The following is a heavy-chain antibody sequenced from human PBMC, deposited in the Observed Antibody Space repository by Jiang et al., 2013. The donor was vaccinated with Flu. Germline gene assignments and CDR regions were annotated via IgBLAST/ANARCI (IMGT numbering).Heavy chain of an antibody. Sequence: SLRLSCAASGFTFSSYSMTKRVRQAPGKGLEWVSYISTSSSTIYYADSVRGRFTISRDNAKNSLYLQMNSLRGEDTAVYYCATRSSSSGWYLDYWGQGTLVTVSS. V-gene: IGHV3-48*01. J-gene: IGHJ4*02. D-gene: IGHD6-19*01. CDR2: ISTSSSTI. CDR3: ATRSSSSGWYLDY. CDR1: GFTFSSYS.